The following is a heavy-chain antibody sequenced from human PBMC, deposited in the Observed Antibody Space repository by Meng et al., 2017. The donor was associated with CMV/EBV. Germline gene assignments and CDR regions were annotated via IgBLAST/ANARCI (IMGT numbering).Heavy chain of an antibody. CDR3: ARVVWAYYYDSSGYYYVAAFDI. V-gene: IGHV4-30-4*08. D-gene: IGHD3-22*01. Sequence: SETLSLTCTVSGGSISSGDYYWSLIRQPPGKGLEWIGYIYYSGSTYYNPSLKSRVTISVDTSKNQFSLKLSSVTAADTAVYYCARVVWAYYYDSSGYYYVAAFDIWGQGTMVTVSS. J-gene: IGHJ3*02. CDR1: GGSISSGDYY. CDR2: IYYSGST.